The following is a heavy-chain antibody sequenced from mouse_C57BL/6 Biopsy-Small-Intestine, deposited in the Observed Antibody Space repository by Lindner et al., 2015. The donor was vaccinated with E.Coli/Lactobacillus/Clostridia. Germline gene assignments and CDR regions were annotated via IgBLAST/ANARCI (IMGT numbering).Heavy chain of an antibody. CDR2: INPDRGGT. Sequence: SVKVSCKTSGYPFTGYYIHWLRQAPGQGLEWVGWINPDRGGTKYEQRFQGRVTMTRDTSISTAYMELTRLRSDDAAVYYCARGSARWLVPPDFWGQGTLVTVS. V-gene: IGHV1-66*01. D-gene: IGHD6-1*01. CDR1: GYPFTGYY. CDR3: ARGSARWLVPPDF. J-gene: IGHJ3*01.